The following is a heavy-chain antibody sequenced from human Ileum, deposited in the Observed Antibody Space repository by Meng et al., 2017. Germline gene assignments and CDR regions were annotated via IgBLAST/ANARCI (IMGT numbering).Heavy chain of an antibody. CDR3: ARVYGKQLLTALDP. CDR1: GFAFNTYS. D-gene: IGHD2-21*02. J-gene: IGHJ5*02. CDR2: LSSDSTHI. Sequence: GGPLRLPCAASGFAFNTYSMNWVRQAPGKGLVCLSSLSSDSTHIYYANSVKGRFTISRDNAKNSLYLKINSLRAEDTAVYYFARVYGKQLLTALDPWGHGTLVTVSS. V-gene: IGHV3-21*01.